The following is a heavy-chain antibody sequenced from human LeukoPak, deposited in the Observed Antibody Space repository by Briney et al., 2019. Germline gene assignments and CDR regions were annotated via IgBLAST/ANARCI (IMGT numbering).Heavy chain of an antibody. D-gene: IGHD6-19*01. CDR1: GGSISSSRDY. CDR3: ARHVEIAVAGPIDY. J-gene: IGHJ4*02. V-gene: IGHV4-39*01. Sequence: SETLSLTCTVSGGSISSSRDYWGWIRQPPGKGLEWIGSIYYSGSTYYNPSLKSRVTVSVDTSKNQFSLKLSSVTAADTAVYYCARHVEIAVAGPIDYWGQGTLVTVSS. CDR2: IYYSGST.